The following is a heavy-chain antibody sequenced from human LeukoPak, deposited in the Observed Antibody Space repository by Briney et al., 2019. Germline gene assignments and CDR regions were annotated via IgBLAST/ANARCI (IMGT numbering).Heavy chain of an antibody. J-gene: IGHJ6*02. CDR3: AREDIVVVPVSYYYYYGMDV. V-gene: IGHV1-8*01. CDR1: GYTFTSYD. D-gene: IGHD2-2*01. CDR2: MNPNSGNT. Sequence: GASVKVSCKASGYTFTSYDINWVRQATGQGLEWMGWMNPNSGNTGYAQKFQGRVTMTRNTSISTAYMELNSLRAEDTAVYYCAREDIVVVPVSYYYYYGMDVWGQGTTVTVSS.